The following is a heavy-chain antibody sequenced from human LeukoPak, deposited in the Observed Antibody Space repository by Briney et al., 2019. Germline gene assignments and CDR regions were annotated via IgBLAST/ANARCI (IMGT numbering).Heavy chain of an antibody. CDR2: IWYDGSNK. V-gene: IGHV3-33*01. CDR3: ARESGANFVLRFLEWYYFDY. Sequence: PGGSLRLSCAASGFTFSSYGMHWVRQAPGKGLEWVAVIWYDGSNKYYADSVKGRFTISRDNSKNTLYLQMNSLRAEDTAVYYCARESGANFVLRFLEWYYFDYWGQGTLVTVSS. J-gene: IGHJ4*02. D-gene: IGHD3-3*01. CDR1: GFTFSSYG.